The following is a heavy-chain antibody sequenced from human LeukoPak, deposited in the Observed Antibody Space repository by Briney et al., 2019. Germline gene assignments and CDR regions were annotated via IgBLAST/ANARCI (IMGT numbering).Heavy chain of an antibody. D-gene: IGHD3-16*01. CDR1: GGTFSSYA. CDR3: ARDYTSEVFAFDI. CDR2: IIPIFGTA. V-gene: IGHV1-69*05. Sequence: VASVKVSCKASGGTFSSYAISWVRQAPGQGLEWMGGIIPIFGTANYAQKFQGRVTITTDESTSTAYMELSSLRSEDTAVYYCARDYTSEVFAFDIWGQGTMVTVSS. J-gene: IGHJ3*02.